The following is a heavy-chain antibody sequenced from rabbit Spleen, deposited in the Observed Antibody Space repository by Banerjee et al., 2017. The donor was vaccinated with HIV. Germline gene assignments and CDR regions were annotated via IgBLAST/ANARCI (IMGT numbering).Heavy chain of an antibody. D-gene: IGHD1-1*01. Sequence: QEQLEESGGDLVKPEGSLTLTCTASGFSFSSSYWIYWVRQAPGKGLEWIACIYTGSSGRTYYASWAKGRFTISKTSSTTVTLQMTSLTAADTATYFCARGYVSSSGYLYYFDLWGPGTLVTVS. CDR1: GFSFSSSYW. CDR3: ARGYVSSSGYLYYFDL. V-gene: IGHV1S45*01. J-gene: IGHJ4*01. CDR2: IYTGSSGRT.